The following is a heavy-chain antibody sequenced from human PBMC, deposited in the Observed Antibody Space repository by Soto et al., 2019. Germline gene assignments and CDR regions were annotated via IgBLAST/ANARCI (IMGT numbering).Heavy chain of an antibody. CDR2: ISYSGST. CDR3: ARADPAASVGY. J-gene: IGHJ4*02. V-gene: IGHV4-59*11. Sequence: ETLSLTCPVYGGSMVSQSSAWRRQSPVEGLEGIGYISYSGSTYYNPSPKSRVSISADTSKNQISLRMNSMIAADTAVYYCARADPAASVGYWGQGTLVTVSS. D-gene: IGHD2-2*01. CDR1: GGSMVSQS.